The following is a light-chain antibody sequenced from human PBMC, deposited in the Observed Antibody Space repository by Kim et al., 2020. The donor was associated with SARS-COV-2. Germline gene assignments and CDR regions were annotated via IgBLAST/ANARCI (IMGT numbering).Light chain of an antibody. CDR3: AAWDDSLSGHWV. CDR2: RNN. J-gene: IGLJ3*02. V-gene: IGLV1-47*01. Sequence: QRVTIACSGSSSNIGSNYIYWYQQLPATAPKLLIFRNNQRPSGVPDRFSGAKSGASASLATSGLRSEDEADYYCAAWDDSLSGHWVFGGGTQLTVL. CDR1: SSNIGSNY.